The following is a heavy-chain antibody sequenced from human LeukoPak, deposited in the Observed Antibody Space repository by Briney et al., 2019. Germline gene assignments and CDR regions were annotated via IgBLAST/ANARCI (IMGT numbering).Heavy chain of an antibody. J-gene: IGHJ4*02. CDR1: GGSVSSGSYY. D-gene: IGHD3-10*01. Sequence: SETLPLTCTVSGGSVSSGSYYWSWIRQPPGKGLEWIGYIYYSGSTNYNPSLKSRVTISVDTSKNQFSLKLSSVTAADTAVYYCARLYGSGSYYNDYFDYWGQGTLVTVSS. V-gene: IGHV4-61*01. CDR2: IYYSGST. CDR3: ARLYGSGSYYNDYFDY.